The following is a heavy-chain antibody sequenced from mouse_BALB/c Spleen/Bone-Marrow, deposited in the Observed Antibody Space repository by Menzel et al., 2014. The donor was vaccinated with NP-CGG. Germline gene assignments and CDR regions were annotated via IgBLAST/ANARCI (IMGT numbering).Heavy chain of an antibody. CDR2: IRSKSNNYAT. V-gene: IGHV10-1*02. CDR3: VRRDYGYGGFAY. Sequence: EVQLVESGGGLVQPKGSLKLSCAASGFTFNTYAMNWVRQAPGKGLEWVARIRSKSNNYATYYADSVKDRLTISRDDSQSMLYLQMNNLKTEDTAMYYCVRRDYGYGGFAYWGQGTPVTVSA. CDR1: GFTFNTYA. J-gene: IGHJ3*01. D-gene: IGHD1-2*01.